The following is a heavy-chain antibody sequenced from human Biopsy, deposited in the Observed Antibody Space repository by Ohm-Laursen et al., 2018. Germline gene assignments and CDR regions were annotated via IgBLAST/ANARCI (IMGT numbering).Heavy chain of an antibody. CDR1: GISFSRSA. J-gene: IGHJ4*02. CDR2: INQDGSVK. V-gene: IGHV3-7*01. Sequence: SLRLSCTASGISFSRSAMNWVRQAPGKGLEWVANINQDGSVKNYVDSVKGRFTISRDNAENSVYLQMSSLRSEYTAVYYCARSLWPEDYWGQGTLVTVSS. D-gene: IGHD2-21*01. CDR3: ARSLWPEDY.